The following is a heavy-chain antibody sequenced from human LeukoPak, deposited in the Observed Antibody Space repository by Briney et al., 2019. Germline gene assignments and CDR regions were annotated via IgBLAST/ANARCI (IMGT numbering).Heavy chain of an antibody. J-gene: IGHJ3*02. V-gene: IGHV3-30-3*01. Sequence: GGSLRLSCAASGFMFSSYVMHWVRQAPGKGLEWVAVISYDGSSEYYGDSVKGRFTISRDNSKNTLYVQMNSLRPEDTAIHYCARPYSGYFAAFDIWGQGTTVTVSS. CDR2: ISYDGSSE. CDR3: ARPYSGYFAAFDI. D-gene: IGHD3-10*01. CDR1: GFMFSSYV.